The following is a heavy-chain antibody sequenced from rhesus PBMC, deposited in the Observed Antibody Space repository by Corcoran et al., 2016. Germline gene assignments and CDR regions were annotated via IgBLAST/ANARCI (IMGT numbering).Heavy chain of an antibody. CDR2: SRSKAYGGTA. Sequence: EVQLVQSGAEVKKPGATVKISCKASGYTFTDHYMYWVRQAPGKGLEWGGFSRSKAYGGTAEYRASVKGRFTISRDDSKSSAYLQMSSLKTEDTAVYYCARGVVVYWYFDLWGPGTPITISS. CDR1: GYTFTDHY. CDR3: ARGVVVYWYFDL. J-gene: IGHJ2*01. V-gene: IGHV3-184*01. D-gene: IGHD2-27*01.